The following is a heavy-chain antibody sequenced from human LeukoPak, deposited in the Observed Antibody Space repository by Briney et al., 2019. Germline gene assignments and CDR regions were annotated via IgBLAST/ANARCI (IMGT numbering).Heavy chain of an antibody. CDR2: INWNGGST. J-gene: IGHJ4*02. V-gene: IGHV3-20*04. CDR1: GFTFDDYG. CDR3: ARGTLKAAATDFDY. D-gene: IGHD6-13*01. Sequence: GGSLRLSCAAAGFTFDDYGMSWVRQAPGKGLEWVSGINWNGGSTGYADSVKGRFTISRDNAKNSLYLQMNSLRAEDTALYYCARGTLKAAATDFDYWGQGTLVTVSS.